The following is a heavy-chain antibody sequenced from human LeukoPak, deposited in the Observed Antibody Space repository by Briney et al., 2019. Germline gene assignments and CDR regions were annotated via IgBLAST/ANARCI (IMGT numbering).Heavy chain of an antibody. CDR2: ISPTSSMI. CDR3: ARRGYYDQDAFDI. CDR1: GFIFSDYY. J-gene: IGHJ3*02. Sequence: GGSLRLSCTASGFIFSDYYIAWIRQAPGKGLEWVSFISPTSSMIFYADSVKGRFTISRDNAKNSLYLQMNSLRAEDTAVYYCARRGYYDQDAFDIWGQGTMVTVSS. D-gene: IGHD3-22*01. V-gene: IGHV3-11*04.